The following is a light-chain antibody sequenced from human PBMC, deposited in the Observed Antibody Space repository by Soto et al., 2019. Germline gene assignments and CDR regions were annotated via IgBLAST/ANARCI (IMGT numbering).Light chain of an antibody. CDR1: SSDIGGYDY. CDR3: SSYTSSRTRV. J-gene: IGLJ3*02. V-gene: IGLV2-14*01. Sequence: QSALTQPASVSGSPGQSITISCTGTSSDIGGYDYVSWYQQHPGKAPQLIIYEVSNRPSGVSNRFSGSKSGNTASLSISGLQAEDEADFYCSSYTSSRTRVFGGGTKLNVL. CDR2: EVS.